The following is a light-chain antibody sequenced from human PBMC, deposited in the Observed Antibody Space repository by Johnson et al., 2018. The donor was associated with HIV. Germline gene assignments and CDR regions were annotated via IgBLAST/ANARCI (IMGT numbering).Light chain of an antibody. Sequence: QSVLTQPPSVSAAPGQKVTISCSGSSSNIGNNFVSWYQQLPGRAHKLLIYDNNKRPSGIPDRFSGSKSGTSATLGITGIHTGDEADYYCGTWDSSLSSSYVFGTGTKVTVL. CDR2: DNN. CDR1: SSNIGNNF. J-gene: IGLJ1*01. CDR3: GTWDSSLSSSYV. V-gene: IGLV1-51*01.